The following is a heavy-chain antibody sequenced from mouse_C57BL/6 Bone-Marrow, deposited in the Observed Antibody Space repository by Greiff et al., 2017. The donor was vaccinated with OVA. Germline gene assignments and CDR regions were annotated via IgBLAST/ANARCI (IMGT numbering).Heavy chain of an antibody. V-gene: IGHV12-3*01. CDR1: GFPITSGYY. CDR3: AGVRYYGSSDGAMDY. Sequence: VKLMESGPGLVKPSQSLFLTCSITGFPITSGYYWIWIRQSPGKPLEWMGYITHSGETFYNPSLQSPLSLTRETSKNQFFLQLNSVTTEDTAMYYCAGVRYYGSSDGAMDYWGQGTSVTVAS. D-gene: IGHD1-1*01. CDR2: ITHSGET. J-gene: IGHJ4*01.